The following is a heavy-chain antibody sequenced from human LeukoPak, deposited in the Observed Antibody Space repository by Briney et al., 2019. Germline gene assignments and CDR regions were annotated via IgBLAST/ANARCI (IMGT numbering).Heavy chain of an antibody. Sequence: SVKVSCKASGGTFSSYAISWVRQAPGQGLERMGGIIPIFGTANYARKFQGRVTITADESTSTAYMELSSLRSEDTAVYYCARVKKLRYTESAFDIWGQGTMVTVSS. CDR3: ARVKKLRYTESAFDI. CDR1: GGTFSSYA. J-gene: IGHJ3*02. V-gene: IGHV1-69*13. CDR2: IIPIFGTA. D-gene: IGHD3-9*01.